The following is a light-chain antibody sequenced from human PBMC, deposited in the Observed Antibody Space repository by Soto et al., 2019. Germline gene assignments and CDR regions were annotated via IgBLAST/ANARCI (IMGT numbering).Light chain of an antibody. CDR2: GAS. CDR1: QSISIN. V-gene: IGKV3-15*01. Sequence: EIVMTQSPATLSVSPGERATLSCRASQSISINFAGYQQKLGQAPRLLIYGASTSATYIPARFSGSGSGTEFTLTISSLQSEDFAIYYCQQYDSWPPYTFGQGTKVDIK. J-gene: IGKJ2*01. CDR3: QQYDSWPPYT.